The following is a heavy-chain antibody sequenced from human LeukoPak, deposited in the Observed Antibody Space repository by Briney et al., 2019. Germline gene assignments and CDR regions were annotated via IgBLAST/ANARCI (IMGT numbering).Heavy chain of an antibody. CDR2: MNPSGGST. CDR3: ARVFNGDYEDYYYYGMDV. D-gene: IGHD4-17*01. V-gene: IGHV1-46*01. Sequence: ASVKVSCKASGYTFTSYYMHWVRQAPGQGLEWMGIMNPSGGSTSYAQKFQGRVTMTRDTSTSTVYMELSSLRSEDTAVYYCARVFNGDYEDYYYYGMDVWGQGTTVTVSS. CDR1: GYTFTSYY. J-gene: IGHJ6*02.